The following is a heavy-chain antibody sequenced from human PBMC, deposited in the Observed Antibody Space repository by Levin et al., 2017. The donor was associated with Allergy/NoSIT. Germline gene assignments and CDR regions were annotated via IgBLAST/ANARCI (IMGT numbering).Heavy chain of an antibody. D-gene: IGHD3-10*01. V-gene: IGHV3-30*18. J-gene: IGHJ4*02. Sequence: LSLTCAASGFTFSSYGMHWVRQAPGKGLEWVAVISYDGSNKYYADSVKGRFTISRDNSKNTLYLQMNSLRAEDTAVYYCAKLFYPRFGEIYDYWGQGTLVTVSS. CDR1: GFTFSSYG. CDR2: ISYDGSNK. CDR3: AKLFYPRFGEIYDY.